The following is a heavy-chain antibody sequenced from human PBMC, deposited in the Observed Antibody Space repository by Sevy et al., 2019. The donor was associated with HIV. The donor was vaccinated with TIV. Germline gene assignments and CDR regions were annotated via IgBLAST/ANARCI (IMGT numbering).Heavy chain of an antibody. V-gene: IGHV3-49*03. Sequence: GGSLRLSCTASGFTFGDYAMSWFRQAPGRGLEWVGFIRSETYGETTEYAASVKGRFTVSRDDSKSIVYLQMNNLKTEDTAVYYCTRRASRVYGDHLNLYWGQGTLVTVSS. CDR3: TRRASRVYGDHLNLY. J-gene: IGHJ4*02. D-gene: IGHD2-21*02. CDR1: GFTFGDYA. CDR2: IRSETYGETT.